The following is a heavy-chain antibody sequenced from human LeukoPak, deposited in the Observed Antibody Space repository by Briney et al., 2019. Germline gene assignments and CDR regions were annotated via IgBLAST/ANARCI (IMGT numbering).Heavy chain of an antibody. Sequence: GGSLRLSCAASGFTFTNFAMHWVRQAPGKGLEWVSALSGSGATTYYADSVKGRFTISRDNSKKTLYLQMNSLRAEDTAVYYCARESPENGGWGQGTLVTVSS. D-gene: IGHD3-10*01. CDR2: LSGSGATT. CDR1: GFTFTNFA. J-gene: IGHJ4*02. V-gene: IGHV3-23*01. CDR3: ARESPENGG.